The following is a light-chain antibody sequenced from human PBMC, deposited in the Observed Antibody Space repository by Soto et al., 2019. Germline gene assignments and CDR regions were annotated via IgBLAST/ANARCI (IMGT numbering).Light chain of an antibody. Sequence: HMTHSPSTLSASVLYRVSITFRSIQVISTYLTLYHQKPGKAPKLLIYAASSLQSGVPSRFSGSGSETDFTLTISSLQPEDFATYSCQQSYSTTWTFGQGTKVDI. J-gene: IGKJ1*01. CDR1: QVISTY. CDR2: AAS. CDR3: QQSYSTTWT. V-gene: IGKV1-39*01.